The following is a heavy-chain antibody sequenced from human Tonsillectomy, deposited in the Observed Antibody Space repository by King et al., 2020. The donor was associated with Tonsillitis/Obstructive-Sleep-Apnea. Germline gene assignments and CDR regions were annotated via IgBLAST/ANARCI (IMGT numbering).Heavy chain of an antibody. Sequence: QLQESGPGLVKPSETLSLTCTVSGGSISSSSYYWGWIRQPPGKGLEWIGSIYYSGSTYYNPSLKSRVTISVDTSKNQFSLKLSSVTAADTAVYYCARLGVRGVMVFDYWGQGTLVTVSS. CDR1: GGSISSSSYY. CDR2: IYYSGST. V-gene: IGHV4-39*01. J-gene: IGHJ4*02. CDR3: ARLGVRGVMVFDY. D-gene: IGHD3-10*01.